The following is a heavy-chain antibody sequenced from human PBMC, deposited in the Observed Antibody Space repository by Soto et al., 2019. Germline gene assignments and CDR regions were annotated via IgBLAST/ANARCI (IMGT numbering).Heavy chain of an antibody. CDR1: GASISGFY. V-gene: IGHV4-4*07. D-gene: IGHD1-1*01. J-gene: IGHJ5*02. CDR3: VRDGTKTLRDWFDP. CDR2: IYATGTT. Sequence: SETLSLTCTVSGASISGFYWSWIRKSAGKGLEWIGRIYATGTTDYNPSLKSRVMMSVDTSTKQFSLKLRSVAAADTAVYYCVRDGTKTLRDWFDPWGQGISVTVS.